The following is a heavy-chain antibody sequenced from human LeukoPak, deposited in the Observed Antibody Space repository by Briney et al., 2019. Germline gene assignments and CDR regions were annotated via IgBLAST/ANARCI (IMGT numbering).Heavy chain of an antibody. Sequence: XGGXXXXYYWSWIRQPPGKGLXWIGEINHSGSTNYNPSPKSRVTISVDTCKNQFSLKLRSVTAADTAVYYCGXXXGXXXXDIWGXXTXVTVSS. J-gene: IGHJ3*02. V-gene: IGHV4-34*01. CDR1: GGXXXXYY. CDR2: INHSGST. CDR3: GXXXGXXXXDI.